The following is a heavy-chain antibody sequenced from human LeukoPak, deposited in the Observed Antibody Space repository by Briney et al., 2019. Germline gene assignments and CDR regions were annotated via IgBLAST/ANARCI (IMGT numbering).Heavy chain of an antibody. CDR1: GASISSDQ. CDR3: AREDGSGTYDY. V-gene: IGHV4-4*07. Sequence: SETLSLTCTVSGASISSDQGSWIRQPAGKGLEWIGRIYSSGSTNYNPSLKSRVTMSIDTSKTQFSLWLISVTAPDTAVYYCAREDGSGTYDYWGQGTLVTVSS. D-gene: IGHD3-10*01. J-gene: IGHJ4*02. CDR2: IYSSGST.